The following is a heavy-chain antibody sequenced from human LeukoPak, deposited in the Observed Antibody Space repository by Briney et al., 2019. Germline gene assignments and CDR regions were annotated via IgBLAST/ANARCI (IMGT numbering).Heavy chain of an antibody. V-gene: IGHV1-8*01. Sequence: ASVKVSCKASGYTFTNYDINWVRQAPGQGLEWMGWMNPNSGNTGYAQKFQGRVTMTRNTSISTAYMELSSLRSEDTAVYYCARGYSYGYDWFDPWGQGTLVTVSS. D-gene: IGHD5-18*01. J-gene: IGHJ5*02. CDR1: GYTFTNYD. CDR3: ARGYSYGYDWFDP. CDR2: MNPNSGNT.